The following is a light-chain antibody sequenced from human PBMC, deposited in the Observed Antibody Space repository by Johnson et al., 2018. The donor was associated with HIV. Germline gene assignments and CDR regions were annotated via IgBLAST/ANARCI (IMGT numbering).Light chain of an antibody. Sequence: HSVLTQPPSVSAAPGQKVTISCSGSSSNIGNNYVSWYQQLPGTSPKLLIYENKARPSRIPDRFSGSKSATSATLAITGLQTGDEADYYCGTWDSSLYVFVFGSGTKVTVL. V-gene: IGLV1-51*01. J-gene: IGLJ1*01. CDR3: GTWDSSLYVFV. CDR1: SSNIGNNY. CDR2: ENK.